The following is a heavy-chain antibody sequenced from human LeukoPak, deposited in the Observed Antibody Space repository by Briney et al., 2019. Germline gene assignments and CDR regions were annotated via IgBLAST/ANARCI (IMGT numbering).Heavy chain of an antibody. CDR2: ISGGGGST. Sequence: GGSLRLSCAASGFTLSSYAMSWVRQAPGKGLEWVSAISGGGGSTYYADSVKGRFTISRDNSKNTLYLQMNSLRAEDTAVYYCAKGPPTYYYDSSGYRYFDYWGQGTLVTVSS. V-gene: IGHV3-23*01. CDR1: GFTLSSYA. CDR3: AKGPPTYYYDSSGYRYFDY. D-gene: IGHD3-22*01. J-gene: IGHJ4*02.